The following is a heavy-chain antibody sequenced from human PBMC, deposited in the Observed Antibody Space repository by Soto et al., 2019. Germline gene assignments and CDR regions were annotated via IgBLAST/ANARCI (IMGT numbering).Heavy chain of an antibody. CDR1: GGSSIGRGYS. CDR2: IYHSGST. Sequence: LSDRCGVAGGSSIGRGYSRIIIKQPPGKGLEWIGYIYHSGSTYYNPSLKSRVTISVDRSKNQFSLKLSSVTAADTAVYYCARAMTTVTTIDYWGQGTPVPVSS. V-gene: IGHV4-30-2*01. J-gene: IGHJ4*02. CDR3: ARAMTTVTTIDY. D-gene: IGHD4-17*01.